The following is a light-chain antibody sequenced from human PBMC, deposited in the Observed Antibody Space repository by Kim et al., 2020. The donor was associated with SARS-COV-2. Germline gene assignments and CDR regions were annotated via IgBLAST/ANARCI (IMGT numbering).Light chain of an antibody. CDR1: SSNIGSNY. Sequence: ELTQPPSASGTPGQRVTISCSGSSSNIGSNYVYWYQQLPGTAPKLLIYRNNQRPSGVPDRFSGSKSGTSAALAISGLRSEDEADYYCAAWDDSLSGSWVFGGGTQLTVL. CDR3: AAWDDSLSGSWV. J-gene: IGLJ3*02. V-gene: IGLV1-47*01. CDR2: RNN.